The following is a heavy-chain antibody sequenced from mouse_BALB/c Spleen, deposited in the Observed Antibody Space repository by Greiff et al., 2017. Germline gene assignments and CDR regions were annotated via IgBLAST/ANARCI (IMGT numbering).Heavy chain of an antibody. CDR1: GFTFSSFG. V-gene: IGHV5-17*02. J-gene: IGHJ2*01. Sequence: EVKLMESGGGLVQPGGSRKLSCAASGFTFSSFGMHWVRQAPEKGLEWVAYISSGSSTIYYADTVKGRFTISRDNPKNTLFLQMTSLRSEDTAMYYCARGCGYGSSYYFDYWGQGTTLTVSS. CDR3: ARGCGYGSSYYFDY. D-gene: IGHD1-1*01. CDR2: ISSGSSTI.